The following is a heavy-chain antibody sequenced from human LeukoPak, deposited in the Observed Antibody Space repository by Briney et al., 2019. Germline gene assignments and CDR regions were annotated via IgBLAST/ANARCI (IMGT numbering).Heavy chain of an antibody. Sequence: SQTLSLTCNVSSGSFTTGGYYWSWIRQHPGKGLEWIGHISYSGSTKYNPSLKSRVTMSLDTSQNQFSLKLTSVTAADTAIYYCARGQDAFKTGYWGQGTLVTVSS. J-gene: IGHJ4*02. D-gene: IGHD5-24*01. CDR2: ISYSGST. CDR3: ARGQDAFKTGY. V-gene: IGHV4-31*03. CDR1: SGSFTTGGYY.